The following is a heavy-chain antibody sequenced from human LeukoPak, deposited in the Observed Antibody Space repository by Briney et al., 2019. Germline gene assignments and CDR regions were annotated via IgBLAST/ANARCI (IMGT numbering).Heavy chain of an antibody. Sequence: SVKVSCKASGGTFSSYTISWVRQAPGQGLEWMGRIIPILGIANYAQKFQGRVTITADKSTSTAYMELGSLRSEDTAVYYCARARKLYSYGSFDYWGQGTLVTVSS. CDR2: IIPILGIA. J-gene: IGHJ4*02. CDR1: GGTFSSYT. V-gene: IGHV1-69*02. CDR3: ARARKLYSYGSFDY. D-gene: IGHD5-18*01.